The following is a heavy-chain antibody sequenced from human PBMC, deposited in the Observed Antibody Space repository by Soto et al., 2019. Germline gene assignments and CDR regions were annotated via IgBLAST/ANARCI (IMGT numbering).Heavy chain of an antibody. Sequence: GGSLRLSCAASGFTFSNYAMSWVRQAPGRGLEWVSTISGTGSSTYYTDPVKGRFTISRDNSKNMVYLHMNSLRAEDTALYYCAGVLYGSGSYYNFAYWGQGTLVTVSS. CDR3: AGVLYGSGSYYNFAY. V-gene: IGHV3-23*01. J-gene: IGHJ4*02. CDR2: ISGTGSST. CDR1: GFTFSNYA. D-gene: IGHD3-10*01.